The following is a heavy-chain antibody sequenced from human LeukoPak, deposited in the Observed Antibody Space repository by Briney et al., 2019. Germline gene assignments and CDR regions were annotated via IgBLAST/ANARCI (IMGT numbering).Heavy chain of an antibody. V-gene: IGHV6-1*01. J-gene: IGHJ4*02. Sequence: SQTLSLTCAISGDSVSSDRVTWNWIRQSPSRGLEWLGRTYYRSKWYNDYADFVSGRITVNADTSKSQFSLQLNYVTPDDRPXXXXXRELXGXHLSRFDYWGQGTLVTVSS. CDR2: TYYRSKWYN. D-gene: IGHD3-10*01. CDR1: GDSVSSDRVT. CDR3: XRELXGXHLSRFDY.